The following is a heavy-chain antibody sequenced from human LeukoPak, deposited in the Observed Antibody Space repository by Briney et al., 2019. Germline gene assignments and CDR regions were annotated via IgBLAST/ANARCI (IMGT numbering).Heavy chain of an antibody. Sequence: RASVKVSCKASGYTFTGYYMHWVRQAPGQGLEWMGWINPNSGGTNYTQKFQGRVTMTRDTSISTAYMELSRLRSDDTAVYYCARGLGWFGELLYPTQPTDYWGQGTLVTVSS. CDR2: INPNSGGT. CDR1: GYTFTGYY. V-gene: IGHV1-2*02. J-gene: IGHJ4*02. D-gene: IGHD3-10*01. CDR3: ARGLGWFGELLYPTQPTDY.